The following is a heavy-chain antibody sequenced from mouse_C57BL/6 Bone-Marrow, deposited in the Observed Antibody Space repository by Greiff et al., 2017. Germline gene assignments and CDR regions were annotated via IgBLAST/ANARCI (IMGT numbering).Heavy chain of an antibody. Sequence: EVQRVESGAELVRPGASVKLSCTASGFNITDYCMHWVKQRPEQGLEWIGRIDPEDGDTEYAPKFQGKATMTADTAANTAYMQLSSLTTEDTAVYYCTTPSWDRVAYWGQGTLVTVSA. CDR3: TTPSWDRVAY. J-gene: IGHJ3*01. CDR2: IDPEDGDT. CDR1: GFNITDYC. V-gene: IGHV14-1*01. D-gene: IGHD4-1*01.